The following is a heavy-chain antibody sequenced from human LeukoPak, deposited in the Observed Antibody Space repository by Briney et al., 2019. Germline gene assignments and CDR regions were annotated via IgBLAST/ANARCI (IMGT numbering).Heavy chain of an antibody. CDR2: IDWNCGRT. Sequence: GGSLRLSCAVSGSIFQNYAMHWVRQAPGKGLEWVSAIDWNCGRTGYADSVKGRSTISKDNAKNSVYLQMNSLRAEDTALYYCGKDITPGGLDVWGQGTTVTVSS. CDR3: GKDITPGGLDV. CDR1: GSIFQNYA. V-gene: IGHV3-9*01. J-gene: IGHJ6*02.